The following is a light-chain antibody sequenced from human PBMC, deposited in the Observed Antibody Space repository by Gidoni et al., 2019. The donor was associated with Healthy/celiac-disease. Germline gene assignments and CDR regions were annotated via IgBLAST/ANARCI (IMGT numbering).Light chain of an antibody. V-gene: IGKV3-15*01. CDR1: QSVSSN. J-gene: IGKJ4*01. Sequence: EIVMTQSPATLSLSPGERATLSCRASQSVSSNLAWYQQKPGQAPRLLIYGASTRATGIPARFSGSGSGTGFTLTISSLQSEDFAVYYCQQYNNWPPLTFGGGTKVEIK. CDR3: QQYNNWPPLT. CDR2: GAS.